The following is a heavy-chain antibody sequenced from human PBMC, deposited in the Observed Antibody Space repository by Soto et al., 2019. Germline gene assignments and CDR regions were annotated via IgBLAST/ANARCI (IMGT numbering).Heavy chain of an antibody. D-gene: IGHD2-15*01. CDR1: GGSISGYY. CDR2: IYYSGSA. Sequence: SETLSLTCTVSGGSISGYYWSWIRQPPGKGLEWIGYIYYSGSATYNPSLKRPVTISVETSRNQFSLKLSSVTAAHTPLYFCAKVTDDHSYFFEYWGQGTLVTVS. J-gene: IGHJ4*02. CDR3: AKVTDDHSYFFEY. V-gene: IGHV4-59*01.